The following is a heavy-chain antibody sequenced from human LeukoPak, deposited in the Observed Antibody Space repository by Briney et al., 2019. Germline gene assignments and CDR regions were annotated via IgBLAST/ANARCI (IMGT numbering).Heavy chain of an antibody. D-gene: IGHD3-22*01. J-gene: IGHJ4*02. CDR1: GGFISSSSDY. V-gene: IGHV4-39*01. Sequence: SETLSLTCTVSGGFISSSSDYWGWIRQPPGKGLEYIGSIYYSGTTYYNPSLKSRVSMSVDMSKNQFSLKLSSVTAADTAVYYCARHYYDSSGYRRDYYFDYWGQGTLVTVSS. CDR3: ARHYYDSSGYRRDYYFDY. CDR2: IYYSGTT.